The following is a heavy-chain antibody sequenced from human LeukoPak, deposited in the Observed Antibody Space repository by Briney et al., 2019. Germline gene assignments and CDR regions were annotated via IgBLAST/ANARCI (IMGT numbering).Heavy chain of an antibody. J-gene: IGHJ4*02. V-gene: IGHV3-21*01. CDR2: ISSSSSYI. D-gene: IGHD3-10*01. CDR3: ARTMVQGVILWDY. CDR1: GFTFSGYS. Sequence: GGSLRLSCAASGFTFSGYSMNWVRQAPGKGLEWVSSISSSSSYIYYADSVKGRFTISRDNAKNSLYLQMNSLRAEDTAVYYCARTMVQGVILWDYWGQGTLVTVSS.